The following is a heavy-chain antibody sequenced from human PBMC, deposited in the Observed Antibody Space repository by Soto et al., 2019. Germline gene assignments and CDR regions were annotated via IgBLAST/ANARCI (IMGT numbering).Heavy chain of an antibody. J-gene: IGHJ4*02. Sequence: GGSLRLSCIGSGFTFSTYSINWVRQAPGKGLEWVSYISSSGSTIYYADSVKGRFTISRGNAKNSLYLQMNSLRAEDTAVYYCARNQYSYAKSSFDYWSQGTLVPVPQ. D-gene: IGHD5-18*01. CDR2: ISSSGSTI. CDR1: GFTFSTYS. CDR3: ARNQYSYAKSSFDY. V-gene: IGHV3-48*04.